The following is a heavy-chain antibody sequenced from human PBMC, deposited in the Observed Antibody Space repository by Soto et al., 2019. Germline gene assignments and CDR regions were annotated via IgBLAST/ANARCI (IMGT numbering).Heavy chain of an antibody. CDR3: VSQRTSVLTQAYFDY. CDR2: VYYRGRS. J-gene: IGHJ4*02. Sequence: LSLTCTVSGGSVSNSNYYWGWIRQSPGKGLEWIGSVYYRGRSYSKSSVKSRVTISVDTSKNQFSLNLDSVTASDTAVYYCVSQRTSVLTQAYFDYWGPGALVTVSS. V-gene: IGHV4-39*01. CDR1: GGSVSNSNYY. D-gene: IGHD2-8*01.